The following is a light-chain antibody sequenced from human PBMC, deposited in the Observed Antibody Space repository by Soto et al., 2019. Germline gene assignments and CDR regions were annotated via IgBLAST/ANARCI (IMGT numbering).Light chain of an antibody. CDR1: SSDVGSYNY. CDR2: EVS. Sequence: QSALTQPPSASGSPGQSVTISCTGTSSDVGSYNYVSWYQQHPGKAPKLMIYEVSKRPSGVPDRFSGSKSGNTASLTVSGHPADDDAYYCCSSEASSNFFVFGTGTKVTVL. J-gene: IGLJ1*01. V-gene: IGLV2-8*01. CDR3: SSEASSNFFV.